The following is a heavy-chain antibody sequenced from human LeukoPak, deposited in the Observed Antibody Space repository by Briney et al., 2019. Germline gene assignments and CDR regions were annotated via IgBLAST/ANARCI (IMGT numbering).Heavy chain of an antibody. CDR1: GFTFSSYS. V-gene: IGHV3-7*01. D-gene: IGHD6-19*01. CDR3: LKAVAGTRVASDI. CDR2: IMHDGSEK. J-gene: IGHJ3*02. Sequence: GGSLRLSCAASGFTFSSYSMSWVRQAPGKGLEWVAAIMHDGSEKYYVDSVRGRFTISRDNARNSLFLQMNSLRDEDTALYYCLKAVAGTRVASDIWGQGTMVTVSS.